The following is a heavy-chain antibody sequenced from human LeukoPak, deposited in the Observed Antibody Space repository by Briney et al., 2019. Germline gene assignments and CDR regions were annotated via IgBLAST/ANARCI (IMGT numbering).Heavy chain of an antibody. Sequence: PGGSLRLSCAASGFTLNNYAMSWVRQAPGKGLEWVSATSSSDAGTYHADSVRGRFTISRDNSKNTLYLQMNSLRAEDTAVYYCAKAQPFYGDDYYYYYMDVWGKGTTVTISS. CDR1: GFTLNNYA. J-gene: IGHJ6*03. CDR3: AKAQPFYGDDYYYYYMDV. D-gene: IGHD4-17*01. V-gene: IGHV3-23*01. CDR2: TSSSDAGT.